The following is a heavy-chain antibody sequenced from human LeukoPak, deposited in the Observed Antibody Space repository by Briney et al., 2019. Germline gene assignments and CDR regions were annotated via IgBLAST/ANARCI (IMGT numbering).Heavy chain of an antibody. D-gene: IGHD3-22*01. Sequence: QSGGSLRPSCAASGFTFSSYAMHWVRQAPGKGLEWVAVISYDGSNKYYADSVKGRFTISRDNSKNTLYLQMNSLRAEDTAVYYCARATGSSGLIPLPFPFDYWGQGTLVTVSS. CDR2: ISYDGSNK. J-gene: IGHJ4*02. V-gene: IGHV3-30-3*01. CDR3: ARATGSSGLIPLPFPFDY. CDR1: GFTFSSYA.